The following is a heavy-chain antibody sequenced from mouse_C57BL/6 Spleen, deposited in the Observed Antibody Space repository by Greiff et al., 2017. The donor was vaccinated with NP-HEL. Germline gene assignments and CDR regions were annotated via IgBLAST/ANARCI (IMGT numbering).Heavy chain of an antibody. V-gene: IGHV1-64*01. CDR2: IHPNSGST. CDR3: ARLGGDYSNFF. CDR1: GYTFTSYW. D-gene: IGHD2-5*01. J-gene: IGHJ4*01. Sequence: VQLQQPGAELVKPGASVKLSCKASGYTFTSYWMHWVKQRPGQGLEWIGMIHPNSGSTNYNEKFKSKATLTVDKSSSTAYMQLSSLTSEDSAVYYCARLGGDYSNFFWGQGTSVTVSS.